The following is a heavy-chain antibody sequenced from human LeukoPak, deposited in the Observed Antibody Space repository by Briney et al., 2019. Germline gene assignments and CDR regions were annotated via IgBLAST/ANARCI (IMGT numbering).Heavy chain of an antibody. D-gene: IGHD3-16*01. CDR2: IYHNGNVN. Sequence: GGSLRLSCAASGFTFRSYWMNWARQAPGKGLEWVASIYHNGNVNYYVDSVKGRFTISRDNAKNSLHLQMSNLRAEDTAVYFCARGGGLDVWGQGATVTVSS. J-gene: IGHJ6*02. V-gene: IGHV3-7*03. CDR3: ARGGGLDV. CDR1: GFTFRSYW.